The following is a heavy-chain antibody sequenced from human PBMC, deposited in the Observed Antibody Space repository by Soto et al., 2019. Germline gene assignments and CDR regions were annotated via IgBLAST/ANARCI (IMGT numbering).Heavy chain of an antibody. J-gene: IGHJ6*02. D-gene: IGHD3-10*01. CDR3: ARRLGGSDHSYYCSMDV. V-gene: IGHV5-10-1*01. Sequence: ESLMISCNGSGYSLTSYLISLVRQMPGKGLGWMGRIDPSDSYTNYSPSLQGHVTIPADKSISTAYLQWSSLKASDTAMYYCARRLGGSDHSYYCSMDVWGQGTMVTVSS. CDR2: IDPSDSYT. CDR1: GYSLTSYL.